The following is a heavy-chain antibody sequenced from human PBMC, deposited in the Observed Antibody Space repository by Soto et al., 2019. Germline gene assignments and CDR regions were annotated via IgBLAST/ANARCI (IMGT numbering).Heavy chain of an antibody. CDR2: ISSSGSTI. Sequence: GGSLRLSCAASGFTFSDYYMSWIRQAPGKGLEWVSYISSSGSTIYYADSVKGRFTTSRDNAKNSLYLQMNSLRAEDTAVYYCARGTDSSSWYVDWFDPWGQGTLVTVSS. J-gene: IGHJ5*02. D-gene: IGHD6-13*01. CDR1: GFTFSDYY. V-gene: IGHV3-11*01. CDR3: ARGTDSSSWYVDWFDP.